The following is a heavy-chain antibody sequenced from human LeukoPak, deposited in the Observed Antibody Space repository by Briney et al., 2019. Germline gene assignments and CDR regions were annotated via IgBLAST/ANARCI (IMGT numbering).Heavy chain of an antibody. V-gene: IGHV5-51*01. CDR1: GHTFTTYW. D-gene: IGHD3-22*01. Sequence: GESLKISCKASGHTFTTYWIGWVRQMPGKGLEWMGIIYPGDSETRYSPSFQGQVTISADKSISTAYLQWSSLKASDTAMYYCARHDSSAYYFVYWGQGTLVTVSS. J-gene: IGHJ4*02. CDR2: IYPGDSET. CDR3: ARHDSSAYYFVY.